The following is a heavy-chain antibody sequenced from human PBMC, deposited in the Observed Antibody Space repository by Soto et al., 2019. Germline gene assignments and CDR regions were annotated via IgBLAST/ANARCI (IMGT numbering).Heavy chain of an antibody. J-gene: IGHJ4*02. V-gene: IGHV3-23*01. CDR3: APTRYDYGDYAVGF. D-gene: IGHD4-17*01. Sequence: EVQLLESGGELVQRGGSLRLSCVASGFIFSNYAMTWVRQAPGKGLEWVSSVSGSGTTTYYADSVKGRFTISRDNSKNTLYLYITGLRAEDTAVYYCAPTRYDYGDYAVGFWGQGTLVTVSS. CDR2: VSGSGTTT. CDR1: GFIFSNYA.